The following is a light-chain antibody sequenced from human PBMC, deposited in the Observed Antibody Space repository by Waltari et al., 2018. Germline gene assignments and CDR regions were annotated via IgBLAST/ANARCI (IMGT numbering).Light chain of an antibody. Sequence: SALTQPDSVSGSPGQSITIPCSGISSASGGYEDCSWYQQHPGKAPKVIIYDVNNRPSGVSNRFSGSKSGSSASLTISGLQAEDEADYYCSSFTSSTTGIFGGGTKVTVL. CDR3: SSFTSSTTGI. CDR2: DVN. CDR1: SSASGGYED. V-gene: IGLV2-14*03. J-gene: IGLJ2*01.